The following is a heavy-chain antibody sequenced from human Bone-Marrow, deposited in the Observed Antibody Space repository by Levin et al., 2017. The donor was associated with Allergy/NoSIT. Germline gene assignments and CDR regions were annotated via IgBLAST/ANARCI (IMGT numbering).Heavy chain of an antibody. CDR1: GFTFSSYA. CDR3: AREREAYIRSPRAFDL. Sequence: GESLKISCAASGFTFSSYAMHWVRQAPGKGLEWVAFISYDGRDQYYVDSVKGRFTISRDNSKSTLFLQMNSLGGDDTAVYYCAREREAYIRSPRAFDLWGQGTMVTVSS. CDR2: ISYDGRDQ. D-gene: IGHD3-3*02. V-gene: IGHV3-30-3*01. J-gene: IGHJ3*01.